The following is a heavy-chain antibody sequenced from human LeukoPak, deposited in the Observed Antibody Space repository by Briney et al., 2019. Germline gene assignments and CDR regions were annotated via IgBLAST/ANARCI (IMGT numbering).Heavy chain of an antibody. J-gene: IGHJ6*03. Sequence: SVKVSCKASGGTFSSYAISWVRQAPGQGLEWMGGIIPIFGTANYAQKFQGRVTITADESTSTAYMELSSLRSEDTAVYYCARGVPAARTRDFWSGYYPSIYYYYYYMDVWGKGTTVTVSS. D-gene: IGHD3-3*01. CDR2: IIPIFGTA. CDR3: ARGVPAARTRDFWSGYYPSIYYYYYYMDV. V-gene: IGHV1-69*01. CDR1: GGTFSSYA.